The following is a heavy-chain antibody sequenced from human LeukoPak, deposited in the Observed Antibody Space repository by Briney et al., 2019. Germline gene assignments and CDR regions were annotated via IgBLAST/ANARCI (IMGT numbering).Heavy chain of an antibody. CDR3: ASWRGLRNRPRYGMDV. J-gene: IGHJ6*02. CDR2: IYYSGST. V-gene: IGHV4-59*12. D-gene: IGHD3-3*01. CDR1: GGSISSYY. Sequence: SETLSLTCTVSGGSISSYYWSWIRQPPGKGLEWIGYIYYSGSTNYNPSLKSRVTISVDTSKNQFSLKLSSVTAADTAVYYCASWRGLRNRPRYGMDVWGQGTTVTVSS.